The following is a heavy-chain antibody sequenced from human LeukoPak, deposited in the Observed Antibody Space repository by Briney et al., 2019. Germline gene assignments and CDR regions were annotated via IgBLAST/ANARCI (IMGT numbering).Heavy chain of an antibody. J-gene: IGHJ6*04. D-gene: IGHD2-2*01. CDR2: IYYSGNT. CDR1: GGPISSSTYY. V-gene: IGHV4-39*02. Sequence: SETLSLTCTVSGGPISSSTYYWGWLRQPPGKGLEWIGSIYYSGNTYYNPSLKSRVTVSVDTSKNQISLKLSSVTAADTAVYYCARDHVVPAAHVDVWGKGTTVTVSS. CDR3: ARDHVVPAAHVDV.